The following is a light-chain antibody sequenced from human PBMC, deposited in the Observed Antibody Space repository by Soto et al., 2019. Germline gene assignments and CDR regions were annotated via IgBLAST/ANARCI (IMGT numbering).Light chain of an antibody. CDR3: QQSYSTPWT. V-gene: IGKV1-39*01. Sequence: DIQMTQSPSPLSASVGDRVTITCRASQTISSDLNWYQQKPGKAPKLLIYAASSLQSGVPSRFSGSGSGTDFTLTISSLQPEDFAPYYCQQSYSTPWTCGQGTKVEIK. CDR1: QTISSD. CDR2: AAS. J-gene: IGKJ1*01.